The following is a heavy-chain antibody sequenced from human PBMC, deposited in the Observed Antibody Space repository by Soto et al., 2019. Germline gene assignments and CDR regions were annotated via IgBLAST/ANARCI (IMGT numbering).Heavy chain of an antibody. Sequence: EVQLLESGGGLVQPGGSLRLSCAASGFTFSSYPMSWVRQAPGKGLEWVSAISGSGGSTYYGDSVRGRFTISRDNSKNTLYLQMNSLRAEDTAVYYCAKDPLVVVTAITDYWGQGTLVTVSS. V-gene: IGHV3-23*01. CDR2: ISGSGGST. CDR1: GFTFSSYP. CDR3: AKDPLVVVTAITDY. J-gene: IGHJ4*02. D-gene: IGHD2-21*02.